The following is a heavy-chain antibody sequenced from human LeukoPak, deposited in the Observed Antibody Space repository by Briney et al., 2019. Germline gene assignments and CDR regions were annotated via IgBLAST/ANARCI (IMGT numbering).Heavy chain of an antibody. J-gene: IGHJ4*02. CDR1: GYSISSGYY. Sequence: SQTLSLTCTVSGYSISSGYYWGWIRQPPGKGLEWIGSIYHSGSTYYNPSLKSRVTISVDTSKNQFSLKLSSVTAADTAVYYCARVLEVTAMALSFDYWGQGTLVTVSS. CDR3: ARVLEVTAMALSFDY. V-gene: IGHV4-38-2*02. CDR2: IYHSGST. D-gene: IGHD5-18*01.